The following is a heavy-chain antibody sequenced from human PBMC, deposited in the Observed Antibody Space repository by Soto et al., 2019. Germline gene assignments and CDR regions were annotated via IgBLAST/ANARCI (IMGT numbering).Heavy chain of an antibody. CDR2: TYYRSKWYN. Sequence: SQTLSLTCAISGDSVSSKSVAWNWIRQSPSRRLEWLGRTYYRSKWYNDYAESVKSRITINPDTSKNQFSLHLNSVTPEDTPVYHSPAGGPTTPAGATMEVWGKGTTVTVCS. D-gene: IGHD1-1*01. CDR3: PAGGPTTPAGATMEV. V-gene: IGHV6-1*01. CDR1: GDSVSSKSVA. J-gene: IGHJ6*01.